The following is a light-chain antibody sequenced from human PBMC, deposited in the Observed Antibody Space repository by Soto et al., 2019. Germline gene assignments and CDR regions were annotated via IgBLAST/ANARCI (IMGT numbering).Light chain of an antibody. Sequence: EVGMTQSPATLSVSPGERAILSCRASQSVSSSYLAWYQQKPGQAPRLLIYGASSRATGIPDRFSGSGSGTDFTLTISRLEPEDFAVYYCQQYGSSKWTFGQGTRWIS. CDR2: GAS. V-gene: IGKV3-20*01. J-gene: IGKJ1*01. CDR1: QSVSSSY. CDR3: QQYGSSKWT.